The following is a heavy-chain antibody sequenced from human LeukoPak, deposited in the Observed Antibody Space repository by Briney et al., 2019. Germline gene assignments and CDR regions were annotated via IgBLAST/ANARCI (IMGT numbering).Heavy chain of an antibody. J-gene: IGHJ6*03. CDR1: GGSFSGYY. CDR2: INHSGST. Sequence: SETLSLTCAVYGGSFSGYYWSWIRQPPGKGLEWIGEINHSGSTNYNPSLESRVTISVDTSKNQFSLKLSSVTAADTAVYYCARAALPAGYYYYYYYMDVWGKGTTVTVSS. D-gene: IGHD2-2*01. CDR3: ARAALPAGYYYYYYYMDV. V-gene: IGHV4-34*01.